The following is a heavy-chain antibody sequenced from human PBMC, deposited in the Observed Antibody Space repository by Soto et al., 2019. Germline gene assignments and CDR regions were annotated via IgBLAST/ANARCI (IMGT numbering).Heavy chain of an antibody. D-gene: IGHD6-13*01. Sequence: PSETLSLTCTVSGGSISSSSYYWGWIRQPPGKGLEWIGSIYYSGSTYYNPSLKSRVTISVDTSKNQFSLKLSSVTAADTAVYYCARQDQEYSSSWPNNWFDPWGQGTLVTVSS. CDR3: ARQDQEYSSSWPNNWFDP. V-gene: IGHV4-39*01. CDR1: GGSISSSSYY. J-gene: IGHJ5*02. CDR2: IYYSGST.